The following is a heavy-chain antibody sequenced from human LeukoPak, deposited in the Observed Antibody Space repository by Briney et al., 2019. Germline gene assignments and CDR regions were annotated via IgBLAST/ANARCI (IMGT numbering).Heavy chain of an antibody. Sequence: GASVKVSCKASGYTFIDYYIHWVRQAPGQGLEWMGWINPDSGDTNFAEKFQGRVSMTRDTSISTAYLELSGLRSDDTAYFYCARVQYYNILTGAFHSWGQGTLVTVSS. V-gene: IGHV1-2*02. J-gene: IGHJ4*02. CDR3: ARVQYYNILTGAFHS. CDR2: INPDSGDT. D-gene: IGHD3-9*01. CDR1: GYTFIDYY.